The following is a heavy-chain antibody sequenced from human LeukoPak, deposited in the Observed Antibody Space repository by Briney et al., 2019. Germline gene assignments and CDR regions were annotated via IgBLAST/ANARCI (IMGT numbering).Heavy chain of an antibody. J-gene: IGHJ4*02. D-gene: IGHD4-17*01. Sequence: PSETLSLTCTVSGGSISSYYWSWIRQHPGKGLEWIGYIYYSGSTYYNPSLKSRVTISVDTSKNQFSLKLSSVTAADTAVYYCAREIAHYGDYSYFDYWGQGTLVTVSS. CDR2: IYYSGST. V-gene: IGHV4-59*06. CDR1: GGSISSYY. CDR3: AREIAHYGDYSYFDY.